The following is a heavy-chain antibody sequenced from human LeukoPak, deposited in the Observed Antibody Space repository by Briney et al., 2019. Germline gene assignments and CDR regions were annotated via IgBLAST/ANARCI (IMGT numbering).Heavy chain of an antibody. CDR2: INAGNGNT. J-gene: IGHJ4*02. V-gene: IGHV1-3*03. D-gene: IGHD6-13*01. CDR1: GYTFTSYA. Sequence: ASVKVSCKASGYTFTSYAMHWVRQAAGQRLEWMGWINAGNGNTKYSQEFQARGTITRDTSASTAYMELSSLRSEDMAVYYCARDKGGTAADGILYYWGQGTLVTVSS. CDR3: ARDKGGTAADGILYY.